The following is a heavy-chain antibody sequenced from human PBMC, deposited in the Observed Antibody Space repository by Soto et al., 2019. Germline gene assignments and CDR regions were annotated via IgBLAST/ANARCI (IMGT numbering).Heavy chain of an antibody. D-gene: IGHD6-19*01. V-gene: IGHV3-30*18. CDR2: VSHDGRNT. J-gene: IGHJ4*02. CDR3: AKGGRQWLVTSDFNY. CDR1: GFTFSDYA. Sequence: VQLVESGGGVVQPGRSLRLSCAASGFTFSDYAMHWVRQAPGKGLEWVAVVSHDGRNTHYADSVKGRFTISRDSSKNTVSLEMTRLRAEATAVSDCAKGGRQWLVTSDFNYWGQGALVTVSS.